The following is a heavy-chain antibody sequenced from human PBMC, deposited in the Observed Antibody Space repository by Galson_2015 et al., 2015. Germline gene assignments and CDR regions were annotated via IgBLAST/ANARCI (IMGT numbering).Heavy chain of an antibody. CDR2: IYYSGST. D-gene: IGHD3-16*02. Sequence: ETLSLTCTVSGGSISSYYWSWIRQPPGKGLEWIGYIYYSGSTNYNPSLKSRVTISVDTSKNQFSLKLSSVTAADTAVYYCARTITFGGVIGFDPWGQGTLVTVSS. CDR3: ARTITFGGVIGFDP. J-gene: IGHJ5*02. CDR1: GGSISSYY. V-gene: IGHV4-59*01.